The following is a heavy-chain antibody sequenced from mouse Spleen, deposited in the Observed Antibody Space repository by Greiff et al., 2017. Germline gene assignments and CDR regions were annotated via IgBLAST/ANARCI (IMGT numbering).Heavy chain of an antibody. J-gene: IGHJ2*01. D-gene: IGHD2-1*01. CDR1: GYTFTDYY. V-gene: IGHV1-19*01. Sequence: VQLKEYGPVLVKPGASVKMSCKASGYTFTDYYMNWVKQSHGKSLEWIGVINPYNGGTSYNQKFKGKATLTVDKSSSTAYMELNSLTSEDSAVYYCASLYGNYEGVYWGQGTTLTVSS. CDR2: INPYNGGT. CDR3: ASLYGNYEGVY.